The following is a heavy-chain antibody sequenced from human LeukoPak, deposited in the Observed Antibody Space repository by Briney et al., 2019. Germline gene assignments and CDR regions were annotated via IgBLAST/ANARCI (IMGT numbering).Heavy chain of an antibody. Sequence: GGSLRLSCATSGFTFTDAWMTWVRQAPGKGLEWVGRVKSKSDGGTSDYAAPVKGRFTIPRDDSKDTLFLQMDNLKTEDTAMYYCTAPNGSPRRDAFDIWGQGTMVTVSS. J-gene: IGHJ3*02. CDR1: GFTFTDAW. CDR2: VKSKSDGGTS. V-gene: IGHV3-15*01. D-gene: IGHD1-26*01. CDR3: TAPNGSPRRDAFDI.